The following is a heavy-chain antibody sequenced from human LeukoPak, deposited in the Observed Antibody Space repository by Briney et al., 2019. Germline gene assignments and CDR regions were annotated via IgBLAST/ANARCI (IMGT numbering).Heavy chain of an antibody. J-gene: IGHJ4*02. V-gene: IGHV3-21*01. Sequence: GGSLRLSCAASGFTFSNYNMNWARQAPGKGLEWVSSISSSSSYIYYADSVKGRFTISRDNAKNSLYLQMNSLRAEDTAVYYCARGLIAALIYWGQGTLVTVSS. CDR2: ISSSSSYI. CDR3: ARGLIAALIY. D-gene: IGHD6-6*01. CDR1: GFTFSNYN.